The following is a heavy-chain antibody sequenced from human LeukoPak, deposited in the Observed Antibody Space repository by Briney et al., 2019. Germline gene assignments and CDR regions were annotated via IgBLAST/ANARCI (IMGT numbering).Heavy chain of an antibody. D-gene: IGHD7-27*01. V-gene: IGHV3-23*01. CDR1: GFIFRSSA. J-gene: IGHJ6*02. CDR3: ASNWGGYYYYGMDV. CDR2: ISDSGDST. Sequence: GGSLRLSCAASGFIFRSSAMSWVRQAPGKGLEWVSGISDSGDSTYYADSVKGRFTISRDNSKNTLYLQMNTLRAEDTAVYYCASNWGGYYYYGMDVWGQGTTVTVSS.